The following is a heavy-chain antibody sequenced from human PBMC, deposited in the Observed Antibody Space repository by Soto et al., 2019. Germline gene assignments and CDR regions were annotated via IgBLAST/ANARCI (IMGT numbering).Heavy chain of an antibody. V-gene: IGHV4-34*01. Sequence: QVQLQQWGAGLLKPSETLSLTCAVYGGFVSSGSYYWSWIRQPPGKGLEGIGEMSHSGGTHFNPSLTRRVTVTVERSKNQFSLQMRSVTAAATDLYYCARVERGTATTVVDAFDIWGPGTMVTVSS. CDR3: ARVERGTATTVVDAFDI. CDR2: MSHSGGT. CDR1: GGFVSSGSYY. J-gene: IGHJ3*02. D-gene: IGHD2-21*02.